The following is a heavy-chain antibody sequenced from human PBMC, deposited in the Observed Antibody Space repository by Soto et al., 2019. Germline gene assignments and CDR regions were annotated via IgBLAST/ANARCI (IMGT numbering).Heavy chain of an antibody. V-gene: IGHV4-39*01. D-gene: IGHD3-10*01. J-gene: IGHJ6*03. CDR3: ARRFTMVRGVPFYYYYMDV. CDR2: IYYSGST. Sequence: QLQLQESGPGLMKPSETLSLTCTVSGGSISSSSYYWGWIRQPPGKGLEWIGSIYYSGSTYYNPSLKSRVTISVDTSKNQFSLKLSSVTAADTAVYYCARRFTMVRGVPFYYYYMDVWGKGTTVTVSS. CDR1: GGSISSSSYY.